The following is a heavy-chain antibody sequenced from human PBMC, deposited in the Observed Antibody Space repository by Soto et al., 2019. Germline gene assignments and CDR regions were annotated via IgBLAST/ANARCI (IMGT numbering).Heavy chain of an antibody. D-gene: IGHD3-3*01. CDR2: ISAYNGNT. V-gene: IGHV1-18*01. CDR1: GYTFTSYG. CDR3: AGDRTGFRFLEWLGYRGMDV. J-gene: IGHJ6*02. Sequence: QVQLVQSGAEVKKPGASVKVSCKASGYTFTSYGISWVRQAPGQGLEWMGWISAYNGNTNYAQKLQGRLTMTTDTSRSTAYMELRSLRSDETAVYYCAGDRTGFRFLEWLGYRGMDVWSQGTTFTVSS.